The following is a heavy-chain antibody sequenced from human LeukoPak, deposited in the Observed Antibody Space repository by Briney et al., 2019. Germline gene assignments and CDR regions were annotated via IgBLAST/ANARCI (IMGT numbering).Heavy chain of an antibody. V-gene: IGHV1-69*04. CDR1: GGTFSSYA. D-gene: IGHD1-26*01. CDR2: IIPILGIA. CDR3: ARGGRGGSPYGMDV. J-gene: IGHJ6*02. Sequence: SVKVSCKASGGTFSSYAISWVRQAPGQGLEWMGRIIPILGIANYAQKFQGRVTITADKSTSTAYMELSSLRSEDTAVYYCARGGRGGSPYGMDVWGQGTTVTVSS.